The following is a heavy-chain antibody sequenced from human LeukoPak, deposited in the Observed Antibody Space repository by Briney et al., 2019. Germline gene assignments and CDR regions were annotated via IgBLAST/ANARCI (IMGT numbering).Heavy chain of an antibody. J-gene: IGHJ4*02. CDR2: TYYRSKWYN. CDR1: GDSVSSTA. Sequence: KVSQTLSLTCALSGDSVSSTAWNWIRQSPSRSLEWLGRTYYRSKWYNDYAVSVKSRITINPDTSKNQFPLQLNSVTPEERVLYYCTRGGRGYCTSSSCYFDYWGQGTLVTVSS. CDR3: TRGGRGYCTSSSCYFDY. V-gene: IGHV6-1*01. D-gene: IGHD2-2*01.